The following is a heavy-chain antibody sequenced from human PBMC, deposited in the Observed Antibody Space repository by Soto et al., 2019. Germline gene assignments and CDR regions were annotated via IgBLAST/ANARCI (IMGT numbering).Heavy chain of an antibody. V-gene: IGHV3-23*01. CDR3: AQDPLRPRAGLQTFDY. CDR1: GFTFSSYA. Sequence: GGSLRLSCATSGFTFSSYAMSWVRQAPGKGLEWVSGISASGGHTYYAPSVKGRFTISRDNSETTLYLQMNSLRAEETAIYYCAQDPLRPRAGLQTFDYWGQGALVTVSS. CDR2: ISASGGHT. J-gene: IGHJ4*02.